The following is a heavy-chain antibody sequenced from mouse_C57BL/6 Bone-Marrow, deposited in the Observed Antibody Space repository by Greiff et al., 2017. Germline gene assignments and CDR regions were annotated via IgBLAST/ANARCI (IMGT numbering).Heavy chain of an antibody. Sequence: VQLKESGPVLVKPGASVKMSCKASGYTFTDYYMNWVKQSHGKSLEWIGVINPYNGGTSYNQKFKGKATLTVDKSSNTAYMELNSLTSEDSAVYYCARSSTMITPYYFDYWGQGTTLTVSS. J-gene: IGHJ2*01. CDR2: INPYNGGT. D-gene: IGHD2-4*01. CDR3: ARSSTMITPYYFDY. CDR1: GYTFTDYY. V-gene: IGHV1-19*01.